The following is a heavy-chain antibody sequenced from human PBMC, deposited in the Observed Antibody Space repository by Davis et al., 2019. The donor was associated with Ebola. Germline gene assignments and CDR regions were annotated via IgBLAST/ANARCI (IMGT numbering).Heavy chain of an antibody. V-gene: IGHV3-23*01. D-gene: IGHD1-26*01. Sequence: GESLKISCTDSVITFSSYAMTWVRQAPGKGLEWVSAISGSGGSTYYADSVKGRFTISRDNAKNTLYLQMNSLRAEDTAVYYCARDFGSAIVGATDYFDYWGQGTLVTVSS. CDR1: VITFSSYA. J-gene: IGHJ4*02. CDR3: ARDFGSAIVGATDYFDY. CDR2: ISGSGGST.